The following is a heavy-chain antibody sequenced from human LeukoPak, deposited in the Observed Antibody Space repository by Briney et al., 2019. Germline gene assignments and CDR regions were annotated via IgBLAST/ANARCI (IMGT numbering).Heavy chain of an antibody. CDR2: ISSSSSTI. J-gene: IGHJ4*02. Sequence: GGSLRLSCAASGFTFSSYSMNWVRQAPGKGLEWVSYISSSSSTIYYADSVKGRFTISRDNAKNSLYLQMNSLRAEDTAVYYCARGRNYFPIDYWGQGTLVTVSS. V-gene: IGHV3-48*01. CDR3: ARGRNYFPIDY. CDR1: GFTFSSYS. D-gene: IGHD2/OR15-2a*01.